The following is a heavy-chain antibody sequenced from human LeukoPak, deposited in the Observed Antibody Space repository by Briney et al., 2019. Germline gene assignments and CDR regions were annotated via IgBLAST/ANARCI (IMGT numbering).Heavy chain of an antibody. D-gene: IGHD3-3*01. CDR2: IYTSGST. Sequence: SETLSLTCTVSGGSISSYYWSWIRQPAGKGLEWIGRIYTSGSTNYNPSLKSRVTMSVDTSKNQFSLKLSSVTAADTAVYYCARGKTDYDFWSGYYTHPYFDYWGQGTQVTVSS. CDR1: GGSISSYY. J-gene: IGHJ4*02. CDR3: ARGKTDYDFWSGYYTHPYFDY. V-gene: IGHV4-4*07.